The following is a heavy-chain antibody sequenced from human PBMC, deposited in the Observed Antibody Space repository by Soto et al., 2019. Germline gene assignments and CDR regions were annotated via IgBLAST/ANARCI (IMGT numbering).Heavy chain of an antibody. Sequence: NPSETLSLTCTVSGDSINNKNYYWGWIRQPPGKRLEWIGNIYYSGTTYYNPSLKSRVTLSVDTSKNQFSLNLSSVTAADTAVYYCAVAPRQWLAFDHWGQGTPVTVS. D-gene: IGHD6-19*01. CDR2: IYYSGTT. CDR3: AVAPRQWLAFDH. V-gene: IGHV4-39*01. CDR1: GDSINNKNYY. J-gene: IGHJ4*02.